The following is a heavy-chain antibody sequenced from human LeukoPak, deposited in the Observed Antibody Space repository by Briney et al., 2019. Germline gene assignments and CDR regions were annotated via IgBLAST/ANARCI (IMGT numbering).Heavy chain of an antibody. CDR1: GFTFSSSG. CDR2: ISYDGSDK. CDR3: AKEYCSNSVCHSLDY. V-gene: IGHV3-30*18. Sequence: GRSLRLSCAASGFTFSSSGMHWVRQAPGKGLEWVAVISYDGSDKYYADSVKGRFTFSRDNSKNTLYLQMNSLRAEDTAVYYCAKEYCSNSVCHSLDYWGQGTLVTVSS. J-gene: IGHJ4*02. D-gene: IGHD2-8*01.